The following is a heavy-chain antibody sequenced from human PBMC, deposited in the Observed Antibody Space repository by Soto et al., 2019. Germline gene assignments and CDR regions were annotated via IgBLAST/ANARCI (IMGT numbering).Heavy chain of an antibody. CDR1: GFTFSRNW. D-gene: IGHD6-13*01. CDR3: AREKAAAHFDY. CDR2: IKQDGIEK. V-gene: IGHV3-7*03. Sequence: RLSCTDSGFTFSRNWMSWVRQAPGKGLEWVANIKQDGIEKYYVDSVKGRFTISRDNAKKSLLLQMNSLRAEDTAVYYCAREKAAAHFDYWGRGILVTVS. J-gene: IGHJ4*02.